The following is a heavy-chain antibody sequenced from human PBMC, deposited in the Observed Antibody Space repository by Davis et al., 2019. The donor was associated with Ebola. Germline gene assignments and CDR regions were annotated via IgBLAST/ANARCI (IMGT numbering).Heavy chain of an antibody. J-gene: IGHJ6*02. D-gene: IGHD3-10*01. CDR2: ISYDGSNK. CDR3: ARDLITMIRGVIIPFGMDV. Sequence: GESLKISCAASGFTFSSYAMHWVRQAPGKGLEWVAVISYDGSNKYYADSVKGRFTISRDNAKNSLYLQMNSLRVEDTAVYYCARDLITMIRGVIIPFGMDVWGQGTTVTVSS. V-gene: IGHV3-30-3*01. CDR1: GFTFSSYA.